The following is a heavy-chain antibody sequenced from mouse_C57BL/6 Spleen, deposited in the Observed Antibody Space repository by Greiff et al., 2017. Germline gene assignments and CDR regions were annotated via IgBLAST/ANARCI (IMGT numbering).Heavy chain of an antibody. CDR1: GYTFTSYG. CDR2: IYPRSGNT. J-gene: IGHJ2*01. D-gene: IGHD1-1*01. V-gene: IGHV1-81*01. CDR3: ERSLITTVRALDY. Sequence: QVQLKESGAELARPGASVKLSCKASGYTFTSYGISWVKQRTGQGLEWIGEIYPRSGNTYYNEKFKGKATLTADKSSSTAYMELRSLTSEDSAVYFCERSLITTVRALDYWGQGTTLTVSS.